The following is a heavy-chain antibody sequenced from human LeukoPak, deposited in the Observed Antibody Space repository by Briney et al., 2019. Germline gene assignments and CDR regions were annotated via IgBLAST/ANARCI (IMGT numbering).Heavy chain of an antibody. CDR3: ANPTHYDILTGYPYYYYMDV. V-gene: IGHV3-23*01. CDR1: GFTFSSYA. Sequence: HGGSLRLSCAASGFTFSSYAMSWVRQAPGKGLEWVSAISGSGGSTYYADSVKGRFTISRDNSKNTLYLQMNSLRAEDTAVYYCANPTHYDILTGYPYYYYMDVWGKGTTVTVSS. CDR2: ISGSGGST. J-gene: IGHJ6*03. D-gene: IGHD3-9*01.